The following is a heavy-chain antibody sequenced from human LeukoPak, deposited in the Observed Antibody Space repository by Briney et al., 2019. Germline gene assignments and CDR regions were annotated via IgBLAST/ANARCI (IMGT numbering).Heavy chain of an antibody. Sequence: SGTLSLTCTVSGGSVSSGSYYWSWIRQPPGKGLEWIGYIYYSGSTNYNPSLKSRVTISVDTSKNQFSLKLSSVTAADTAVYYCARDGGWYCSSTSCYSNHYGMDVWGKGTTVTVSS. CDR3: ARDGGWYCSSTSCYSNHYGMDV. CDR2: IYYSGST. J-gene: IGHJ6*04. V-gene: IGHV4-61*01. CDR1: GGSVSSGSYY. D-gene: IGHD2-2*01.